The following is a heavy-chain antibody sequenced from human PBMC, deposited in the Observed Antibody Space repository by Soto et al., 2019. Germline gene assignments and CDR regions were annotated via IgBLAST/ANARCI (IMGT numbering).Heavy chain of an antibody. D-gene: IGHD6-6*01. CDR3: AKEGGSSSSFSDADIDY. Sequence: GGSLRLSCAASGFTFSSYAMSWVRQAPGKGLEWVSAISGSGGSTYYAGSVKGRFTISRDNSKNTLYLQMNSLRAEDTAVYYCAKEGGSSSSFSDADIDYWGQGTLVTVSS. J-gene: IGHJ4*02. CDR2: ISGSGGST. CDR1: GFTFSSYA. V-gene: IGHV3-23*01.